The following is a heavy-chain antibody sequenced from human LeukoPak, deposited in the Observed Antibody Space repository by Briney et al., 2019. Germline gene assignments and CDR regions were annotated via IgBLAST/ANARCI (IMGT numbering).Heavy chain of an antibody. J-gene: IGHJ4*02. CDR3: ARAGSVGSVDY. CDR1: GFTFSSYA. CDR2: ISGSGGST. Sequence: GGSLRLSCAASGFTFSSYAMSWVRQAPGKGLEWVSAISGSGGSTYYADSVKGRFTISKDNAKSSLYLQMNSLRLEDTAIYFCARAGSVGSVDYWGQGTLVTVSS. D-gene: IGHD2-15*01. V-gene: IGHV3-23*01.